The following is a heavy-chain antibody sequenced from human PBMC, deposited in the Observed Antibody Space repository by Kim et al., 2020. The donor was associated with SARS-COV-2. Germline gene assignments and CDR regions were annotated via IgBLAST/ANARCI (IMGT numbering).Heavy chain of an antibody. CDR3: ARAKGIAAAYYYYGMDV. J-gene: IGHJ6*02. Sequence: KSRVTISVDTSKNRFSLKRSSVTAADTAVYYCARAKGIAAAYYYYGMDVWGQGTTVTVSS. D-gene: IGHD6-13*01. V-gene: IGHV4-59*01.